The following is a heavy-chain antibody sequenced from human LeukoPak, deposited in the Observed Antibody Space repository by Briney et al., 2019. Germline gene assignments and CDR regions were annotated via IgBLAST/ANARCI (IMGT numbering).Heavy chain of an antibody. D-gene: IGHD2-15*01. CDR1: GFTFSSYA. Sequence: GGSLRLSCAASGFTFSSYAMHWVRQAPGKGLEYVSAITGNGGSTFYANSVKGRFTISRDNSKNTLYLQMGGLRGEDMAVYYCARGDVMVVAATLNYWGQGTLVTVSS. CDR3: ARGDVMVVAATLNY. CDR2: ITGNGGST. V-gene: IGHV3-64*01. J-gene: IGHJ4*02.